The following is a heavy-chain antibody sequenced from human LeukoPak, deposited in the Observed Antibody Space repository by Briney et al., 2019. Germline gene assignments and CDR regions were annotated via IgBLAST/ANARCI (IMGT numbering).Heavy chain of an antibody. J-gene: IGHJ4*02. CDR2: IFNDGTT. Sequence: GGSLRLSFAASGFTVSINYMSWVRQAPGKGLEWVSVIFNDGTTYHADSVKGRFTISRDNSKNTIYLQMNSLRVDDMAVYYCARAPCSGYTCSHDYWGQGTLVTVSS. CDR1: GFTVSINY. CDR3: ARAPCSGYTCSHDY. D-gene: IGHD2-15*01. V-gene: IGHV3-53*01.